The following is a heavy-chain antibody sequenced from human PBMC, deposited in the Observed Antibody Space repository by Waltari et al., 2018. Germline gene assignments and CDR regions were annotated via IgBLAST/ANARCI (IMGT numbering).Heavy chain of an antibody. CDR2: IYYSGST. CDR3: ARVLSTVQLGIFAY. J-gene: IGHJ4*02. Sequence: QLQLQESGPGLVKPSETLSLTCTVSGGSISSSSYYWGWLRQPPGKGLEWIGNIYYSGSTDYNPSLKSRVTISVDTSISTAYMEVTGLRSDDTAVYYCARVLSTVQLGIFAYWGQGTVVTVSS. D-gene: IGHD7-27*01. V-gene: IGHV4-39*07. CDR1: GGSISSSSYY.